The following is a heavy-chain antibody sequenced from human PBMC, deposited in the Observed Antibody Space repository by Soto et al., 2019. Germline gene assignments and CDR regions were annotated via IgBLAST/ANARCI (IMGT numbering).Heavy chain of an antibody. D-gene: IGHD6-13*01. CDR3: ARVGRSSSWQRYGMDV. Sequence: SETLSLTCAVYGGSFSGYYWSWIRQPPGKGLEWIGEINHSGSTNYNPSLKSRVTISVDTSKNQFSLKLSSVTAADTAVYYCARVGRSSSWQRYGMDVWGQGTTVTVSS. V-gene: IGHV4-34*01. CDR1: GGSFSGYY. J-gene: IGHJ6*02. CDR2: INHSGST.